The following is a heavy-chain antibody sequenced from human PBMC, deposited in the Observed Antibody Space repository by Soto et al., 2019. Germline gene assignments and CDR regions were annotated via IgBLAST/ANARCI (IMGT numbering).Heavy chain of an antibody. J-gene: IGHJ5*02. CDR2: ISAYNGNT. CDR3: ARLWFGELFFRFDP. CDR1: GYTFTSYG. D-gene: IGHD3-10*01. Sequence: ASVKVSCKASGYTFTSYGISWVRQAPGQGLEWMGWISAYNGNTNYAQKLQGRVTMTTDTSTSTAYMELRSLRSGDTAVYYCARLWFGELFFRFDPWGQGTLVTVSS. V-gene: IGHV1-18*01.